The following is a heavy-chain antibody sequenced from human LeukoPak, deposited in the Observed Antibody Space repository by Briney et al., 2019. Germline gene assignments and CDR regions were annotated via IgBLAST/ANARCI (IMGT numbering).Heavy chain of an antibody. Sequence: SQTLSLTCTVSGGSISSGGYYWAWIRQPPGKGLEWIGHIYYSGSIYYNPSLKSRVTMSVDTSKNQFSLKLSSVTAVDTAVYYCARKATTGPTKAAFDIWGQGTMVTVSS. CDR3: ARKATTGPTKAAFDI. V-gene: IGHV4-28*02. CDR2: IYYSGSI. J-gene: IGHJ3*02. D-gene: IGHD4-17*01. CDR1: GGSISSGGYY.